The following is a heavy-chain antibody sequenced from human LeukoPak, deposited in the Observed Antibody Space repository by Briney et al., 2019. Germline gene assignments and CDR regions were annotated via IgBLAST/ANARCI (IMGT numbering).Heavy chain of an antibody. D-gene: IGHD3-22*01. CDR3: ARRDNYDSSGYYFDAFDI. V-gene: IGHV5-51*01. CDR1: GYSFTSYW. Sequence: GESLKISCKGSGYSFTSYWIGWVRQMPGKGLEWMGIIYPGDSDTRYSPSFQGQVTISADKSISTAYLQWSSLKASDTAMYYCARRDNYDSSGYYFDAFDIWGQGTMVTVSS. CDR2: IYPGDSDT. J-gene: IGHJ3*02.